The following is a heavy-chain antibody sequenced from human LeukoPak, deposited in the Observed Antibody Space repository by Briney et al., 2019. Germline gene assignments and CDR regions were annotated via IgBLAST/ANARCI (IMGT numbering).Heavy chain of an antibody. CDR3: AREHMITFGGVIVIPPFDY. CDR2: INPNSGGT. Sequence: GASVKVSCKASGYTFTGYYMHWVRQAPGQGLEWMGRINPNSGGTNYAQKFQGRVTMTRDTSISTAYMELSRLRSDDTAVYYCAREHMITFGGVIVIPPFDYWGQGTLVTVSS. CDR1: GYTFTGYY. J-gene: IGHJ4*02. D-gene: IGHD3-16*02. V-gene: IGHV1-2*06.